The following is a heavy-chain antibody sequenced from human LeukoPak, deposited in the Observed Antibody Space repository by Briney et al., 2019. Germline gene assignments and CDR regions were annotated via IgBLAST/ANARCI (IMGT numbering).Heavy chain of an antibody. CDR2: IYYSGST. V-gene: IGHV4-59*01. D-gene: IGHD7-27*01. Sequence: PSETLSLTCTVSGGSISSYYWSWIRQPPGKGLEWIGYIYYSGSTNYNPSLKSRVTISVDTSKNQFSLKLSSVTAADTAVYYCARRHGDQYYFDYWGQGTLVTVSS. CDR3: ARRHGDQYYFDY. CDR1: GGSISSYY. J-gene: IGHJ4*02.